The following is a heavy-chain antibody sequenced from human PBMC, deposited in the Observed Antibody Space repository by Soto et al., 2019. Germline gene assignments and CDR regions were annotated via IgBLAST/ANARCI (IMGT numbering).Heavy chain of an antibody. Sequence: QVQLVQSGAEVKKPGASVKVSCKASGYTFTDYYIHWVRQAPGQGPEWLGWTNTNTGGTNYAQKFKGRVTVTRDTSTNTAYMDLYRLTSDDTAVYYCVRDRVTTAPEFDYWGQGTLITVSS. CDR2: TNTNTGGT. CDR3: VRDRVTTAPEFDY. D-gene: IGHD4-17*01. CDR1: GYTFTDYY. J-gene: IGHJ4*02. V-gene: IGHV1-2*02.